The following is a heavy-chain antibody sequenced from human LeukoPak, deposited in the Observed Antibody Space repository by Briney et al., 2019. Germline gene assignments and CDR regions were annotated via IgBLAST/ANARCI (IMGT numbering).Heavy chain of an antibody. CDR3: ARGGTAVARGEH. J-gene: IGHJ1*01. V-gene: IGHV3-48*01. Sequence: GGSLRLSCAASGFTFSSYSMNWVRQAPGKGLEWVSYISNSGSTTYYADSVKGRFTISRDNAKDSLYLQMNSLRVEDTAVYYCARGGTAVARGEHWGQGTLVTVSS. D-gene: IGHD6-19*01. CDR2: ISNSGSTT. CDR1: GFTFSSYS.